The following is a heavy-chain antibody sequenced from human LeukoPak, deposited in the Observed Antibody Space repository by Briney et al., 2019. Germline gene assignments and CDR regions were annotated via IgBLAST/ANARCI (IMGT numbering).Heavy chain of an antibody. CDR1: GYPFTNFG. Sequence: ASVKVSCKASGYPFTNFGISWVRQAPGQGLEWMRWISAYTGNTKYGQRFQGRVTMTTDTSTSTAYMELRSLRSDDTAVFYCARDFWVRHSAPAPKDLWGQGTLVTVSS. D-gene: IGHD2-2*01. J-gene: IGHJ5*02. V-gene: IGHV1-18*01. CDR2: ISAYTGNT. CDR3: ARDFWVRHSAPAPKDL.